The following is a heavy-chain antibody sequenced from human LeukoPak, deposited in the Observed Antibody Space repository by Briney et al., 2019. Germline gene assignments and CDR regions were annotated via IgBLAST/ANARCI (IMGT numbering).Heavy chain of an antibody. CDR1: GFTFSSYA. CDR2: IKQDGREQ. CDR3: ARGGAVGGKFQH. D-gene: IGHD6-19*01. Sequence: PGGSLRLSCAASGFTFSSYAMSWVRQAPGKGLEWVANIKQDGREQYYADSVKGRFTISRDNAKNSLYLQMNSLRAEDTAVYYCARGGAVGGKFQHWGQGTLVTVSS. J-gene: IGHJ1*01. V-gene: IGHV3-7*01.